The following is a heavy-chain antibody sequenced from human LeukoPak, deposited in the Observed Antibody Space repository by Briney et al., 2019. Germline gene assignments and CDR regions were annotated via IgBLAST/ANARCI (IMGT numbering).Heavy chain of an antibody. CDR1: GGTFSSYA. J-gene: IGHJ5*02. V-gene: IGHV1-69*04. Sequence: SVKVSCKASGGTFSSYAISWVRQAPGQGLEWMGRIIPILGIANYAQKFQGRVAITADKSTSTPYMELSSLRSEDTAVYYCSRAHIAAAINWFDPWGQGTLVTVSS. CDR2: IIPILGIA. CDR3: SRAHIAAAINWFDP. D-gene: IGHD6-13*01.